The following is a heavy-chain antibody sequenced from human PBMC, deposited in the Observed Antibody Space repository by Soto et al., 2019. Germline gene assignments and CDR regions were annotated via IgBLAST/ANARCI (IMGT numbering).Heavy chain of an antibody. CDR3: ARDAIYDSSGYDIHAFDY. D-gene: IGHD3-22*01. Sequence: QVQLQESGPGLAKPSQTLSLTCTVSGGSINSGGYYWSWIRQLPGKGLEWIGYIYYSGSTYYNPSLKSRVTISVDTSKNQFSLKLSSVTAADTAVYYCARDAIYDSSGYDIHAFDYLGQGTLVTVYS. CDR2: IYYSGST. CDR1: GGSINSGGYY. V-gene: IGHV4-31*03. J-gene: IGHJ4*02.